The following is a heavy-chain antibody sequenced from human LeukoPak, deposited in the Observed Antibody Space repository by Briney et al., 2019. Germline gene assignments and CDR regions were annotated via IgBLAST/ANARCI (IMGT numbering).Heavy chain of an antibody. Sequence: GGSLRLSCVVSEFSASNYWMSWVRQAPGKGLEWVANIKQDGSQENYVDSVKGRFTISRDNAKNSLYLQMDSLRPEDTAVYYCARAPDSGYEDNWGQGTLVTVSS. V-gene: IGHV3-7*03. D-gene: IGHD5-12*01. CDR2: IKQDGSQE. CDR3: ARAPDSGYEDN. J-gene: IGHJ4*02. CDR1: EFSASNYW.